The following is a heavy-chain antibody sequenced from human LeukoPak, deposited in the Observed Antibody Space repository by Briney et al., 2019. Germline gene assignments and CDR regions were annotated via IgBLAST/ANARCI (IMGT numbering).Heavy chain of an antibody. D-gene: IGHD2-2*02. CDR1: GGTFSSYA. CDR3: ARGHCSSTSCYTARYYYYYYGMDV. CDR2: IIPIFGTA. J-gene: IGHJ6*04. Sequence: SVKVSCKASGGTFSSYAISWVRQAPGQGLEWMGGIIPIFGTANYAQKFQGRVTITADESTSTAYMELSSLRSEDTAVYYCARGHCSSTSCYTARYYYYYYGMDVWGKGTTVTVSS. V-gene: IGHV1-69*13.